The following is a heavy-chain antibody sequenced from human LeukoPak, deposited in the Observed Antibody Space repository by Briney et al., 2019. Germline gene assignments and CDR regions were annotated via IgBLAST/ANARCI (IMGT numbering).Heavy chain of an antibody. Sequence: SETLSLTCTVSGGSISSYYWSWIRQPPGKELEWIGYIYTSGSTNYSPSLKSRVTISVDTSKNQFSLKLSSVTAADTAMYYCAQWDDAFDIWGQGTMVTVSS. CDR3: AQWDDAFDI. CDR1: GGSISSYY. V-gene: IGHV4-4*09. J-gene: IGHJ3*02. D-gene: IGHD1-26*01. CDR2: IYTSGST.